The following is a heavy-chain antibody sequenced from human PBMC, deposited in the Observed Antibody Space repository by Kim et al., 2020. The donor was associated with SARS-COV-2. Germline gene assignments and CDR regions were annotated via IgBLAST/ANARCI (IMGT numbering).Heavy chain of an antibody. J-gene: IGHJ3*02. V-gene: IGHV3-30*03. CDR1: AFTFTSYD. CDR3: ARVWAYYYGPDTPREAFDI. Sequence: GRSLRLSCAASAFTFTSYDIHWVRQAPGKGLEWVAFISHNATNKHYADSVKGRFTISRDNSKKTVDLQINSLRVEDTAVYYCARVWAYYYGPDTPREAFDIWGQGTTVTVSS. CDR2: ISHNATNK. D-gene: IGHD3-10*01.